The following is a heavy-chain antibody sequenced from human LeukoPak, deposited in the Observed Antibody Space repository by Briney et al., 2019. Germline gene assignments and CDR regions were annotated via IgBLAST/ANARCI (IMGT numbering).Heavy chain of an antibody. Sequence: GGSLRLSCEASGFTFSTYIMTWVRQAPGRGLEWLSYISGSRVPFYYEDSIKDRSTVSRDNDKNSRLLHMHSLRAEGTVVYYCARPSSAYSEGAFDIWGQGTLVTLSS. CDR2: ISGSRVPF. CDR3: ARPSSAYSEGAFDI. V-gene: IGHV3-48*01. D-gene: IGHD6-6*01. J-gene: IGHJ3*02. CDR1: GFTFSTYI.